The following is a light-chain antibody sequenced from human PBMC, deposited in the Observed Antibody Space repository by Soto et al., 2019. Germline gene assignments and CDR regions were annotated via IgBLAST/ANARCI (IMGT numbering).Light chain of an antibody. J-gene: IGLJ1*01. V-gene: IGLV1-51*02. CDR3: GTWDSSLSGGV. Sequence: QAVVTQPPSVSAAPGQTVTISCSGSSSNIGNNYVSWYQQLPGTAPKLLIYENNKRPSGIPDRFSGSKSGTSATLGITGLQTGDEADYYCGTWDSSLSGGVFGTGTKLTVL. CDR1: SSNIGNNY. CDR2: ENN.